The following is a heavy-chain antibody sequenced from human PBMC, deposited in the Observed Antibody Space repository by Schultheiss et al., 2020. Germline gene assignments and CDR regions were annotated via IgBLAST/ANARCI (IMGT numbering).Heavy chain of an antibody. J-gene: IGHJ4*02. Sequence: GGSLRLSCAASGFTFSNYGMHWVRQAPGKGLEWVSSISSSSSYIYYADSVKGRFTMSRDNAKKSLYLLMNSLRAEDTAVYYCARDAVAARDYWGQGTPVTVSS. CDR3: ARDAVAARDY. CDR1: GFTFSNYG. V-gene: IGHV3-21*01. D-gene: IGHD6-6*01. CDR2: ISSSSSYI.